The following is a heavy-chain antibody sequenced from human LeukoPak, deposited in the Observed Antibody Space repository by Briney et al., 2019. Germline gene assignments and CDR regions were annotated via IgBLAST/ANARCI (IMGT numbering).Heavy chain of an antibody. Sequence: PGGSLRLSCAASGFTVSSNYMSWVRQAPGKGLEWVSVIYSGGSTYYADSVKGRFTISRDNSKNTLYLQMNSLRAEDTAVYYCAKELDDYGDYYYYGMDVWGQGTTVTVSS. CDR3: AKELDDYGDYYYYGMDV. J-gene: IGHJ6*02. CDR1: GFTVSSNY. CDR2: IYSGGST. D-gene: IGHD4-17*01. V-gene: IGHV3-53*05.